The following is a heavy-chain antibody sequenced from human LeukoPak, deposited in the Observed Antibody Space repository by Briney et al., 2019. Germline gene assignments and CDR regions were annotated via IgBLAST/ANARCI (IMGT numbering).Heavy chain of an antibody. V-gene: IGHV4-39*01. D-gene: IGHD3-10*01. CDR1: GGSISSSSYY. CDR2: IYYSGST. CDR3: ARHEGITMVRSDAFDI. Sequence: SETLSLTCTVSGGSISSSSYYWGWIRQPPGKGLEWIGSIYYSGSTYYNPSLKSRVTISVDTSKSQFSLKLSSVTAADTAVYYCARHEGITMVRSDAFDIWGQGTMVTVSS. J-gene: IGHJ3*02.